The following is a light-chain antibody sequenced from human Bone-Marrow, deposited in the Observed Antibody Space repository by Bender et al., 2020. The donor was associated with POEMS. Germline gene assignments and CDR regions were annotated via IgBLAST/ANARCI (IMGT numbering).Light chain of an antibody. Sequence: QSALTQPRSVSGSPGQSVTMSCTGTTSDVGGYNYVSWYQYHPGKAPKLMIYHVSKRPSGVPDRFSGSKSGTSASLAITGLQAEDEGDYYCQSYDNSLGGWVFGGGTKLTVL. CDR2: HVS. J-gene: IGLJ3*02. CDR3: QSYDNSLGGWV. CDR1: TSDVGGYNY. V-gene: IGLV2-11*01.